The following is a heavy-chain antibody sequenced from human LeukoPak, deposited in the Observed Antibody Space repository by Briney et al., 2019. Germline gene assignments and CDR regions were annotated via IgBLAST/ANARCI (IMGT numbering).Heavy chain of an antibody. CDR2: IYSGGST. CDR3: ASPLGWEPSDGMDV. J-gene: IGHJ6*02. CDR1: GFTFSTYA. D-gene: IGHD1-26*01. V-gene: IGHV3-53*01. Sequence: GGSLRLSCAASGFTFSTYAMSWVRQAPGKGLEWVSVIYSGGSTYYADSVKGRFTISRDNSKNTLYLQMNSLRAEDTAVYYCASPLGWEPSDGMDVWGQGTTVTVSS.